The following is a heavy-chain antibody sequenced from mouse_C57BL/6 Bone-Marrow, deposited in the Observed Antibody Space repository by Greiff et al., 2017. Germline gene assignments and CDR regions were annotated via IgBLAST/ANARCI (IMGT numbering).Heavy chain of an antibody. D-gene: IGHD2-1*01. Sequence: VQLQQSGADLVKPGASLKMSCTASGYTFTTYPIAWMQQNHGKSLEWIGTFHPYNDDTKYNDKFKGRATLTVEKSSSTVYLELSRLTSDDSAVYYSARGGNYGGYYFDVWGTGTTLTVSS. V-gene: IGHV1-47*01. CDR3: ARGGNYGGYYFDV. CDR1: GYTFTTYP. J-gene: IGHJ1*03. CDR2: FHPYNDDT.